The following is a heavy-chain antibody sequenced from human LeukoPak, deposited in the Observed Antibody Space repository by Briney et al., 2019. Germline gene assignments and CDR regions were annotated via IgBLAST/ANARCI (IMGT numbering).Heavy chain of an antibody. J-gene: IGHJ4*02. Sequence: GGSLRLSCEASGFTFSSYGMSWVRQAPGKGLEWVSVISGSGSSTDYADSVKGRFTISRDNAKNSLYLQMNSLRAEDTAVYYCARGLLWFGEYYFDYWGQGTLVTVSS. CDR3: ARGLLWFGEYYFDY. D-gene: IGHD3-10*01. CDR1: GFTFSSYG. CDR2: ISGSGSST. V-gene: IGHV3-23*01.